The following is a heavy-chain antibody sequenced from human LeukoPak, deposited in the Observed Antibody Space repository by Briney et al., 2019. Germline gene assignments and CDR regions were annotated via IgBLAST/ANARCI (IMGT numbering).Heavy chain of an antibody. CDR2: ISAYNGNT. CDR1: GYTFTGYY. Sequence: ASVKVSCKASGYTFTGYYMHWVRQAPGQGLEWMGWISAYNGNTNYAQKLQGRVTMTTDTSTSTAYMELRSLRSDDTAVYYCARVSPIFGVVTPYYYYYGMDVWGQGTTVTVSS. V-gene: IGHV1-18*04. D-gene: IGHD3-3*01. CDR3: ARVSPIFGVVTPYYYYYGMDV. J-gene: IGHJ6*02.